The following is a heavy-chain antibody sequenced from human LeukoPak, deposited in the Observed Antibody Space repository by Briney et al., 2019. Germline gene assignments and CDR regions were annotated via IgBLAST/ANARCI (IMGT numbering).Heavy chain of an antibody. CDR2: IIPIFGTA. J-gene: IGHJ4*02. V-gene: IGHV1-69*13. CDR1: GGTFSSYA. Sequence: GASVKVSCKASGGTFSSYAISWVRQAPGQGLEWMGGIIPIFGTANYAQKFQGRVTITADESTSTAYMELSSLRSEDTAVYYCARAVRPLLDTAMVTFDYWGQGTLATVSS. D-gene: IGHD5-18*01. CDR3: ARAVRPLLDTAMVTFDY.